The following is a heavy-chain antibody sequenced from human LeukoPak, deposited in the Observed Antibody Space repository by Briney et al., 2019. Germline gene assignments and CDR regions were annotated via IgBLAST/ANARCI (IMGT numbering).Heavy chain of an antibody. CDR3: ARGLGSGSYYGS. D-gene: IGHD3-10*01. J-gene: IGHJ5*02. V-gene: IGHV1-8*02. CDR1: GYTFTSYD. CDR2: MIPNSGNT. Sequence: GASVKVSCKASGYTFTSYDINWVRQATGQGLEWMGWMIPNSGNTGYAQKFQGRVTMTRDTSTSTVYMELSSLRSEDTAVYYCARGLGSGSYYGSWGQGTLVTVSS.